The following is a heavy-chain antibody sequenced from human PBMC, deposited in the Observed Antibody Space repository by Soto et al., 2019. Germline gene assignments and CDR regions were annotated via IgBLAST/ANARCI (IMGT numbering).Heavy chain of an antibody. D-gene: IGHD1-26*01. Sequence: QVQLVQSGAEVKKPGASVKVSCKASGYIFSSQDINWVRQTTGQGLEWMGWMNPNSGDTGFAQKFQGRGTMTRDTSLSTAYMEVSSLRSEDTAVYYCARGRSGSYYRPGYHYYGLDVWGQGTTVTVSS. J-gene: IGHJ6*02. CDR3: ARGRSGSYYRPGYHYYGLDV. CDR1: GYIFSSQD. V-gene: IGHV1-8*01. CDR2: MNPNSGDT.